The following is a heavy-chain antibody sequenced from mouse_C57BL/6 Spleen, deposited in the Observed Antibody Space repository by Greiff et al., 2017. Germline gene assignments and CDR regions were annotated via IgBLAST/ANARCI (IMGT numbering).Heavy chain of an antibody. CDR2: ISSGSSTI. Sequence: EVKLMESGGGLVKPGGSLKLSCAASGFTFSDYGMHWVRQAPEKGLEWVAYISSGSSTIYYADTVKGRFTISRDNAKNTLFLQMTSLRSEDTAMYYCARNPSIYYYGGYFDYWGQGTTLTVSS. CDR1: GFTFSDYG. V-gene: IGHV5-17*01. D-gene: IGHD1-1*01. J-gene: IGHJ2*01. CDR3: ARNPSIYYYGGYFDY.